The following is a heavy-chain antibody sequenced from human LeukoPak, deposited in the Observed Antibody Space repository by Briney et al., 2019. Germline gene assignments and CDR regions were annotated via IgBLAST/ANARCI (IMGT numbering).Heavy chain of an antibody. Sequence: GGSLRLSCAASGFTFSDYAMHWVRQAPGKGLEWVAIISFDGSNKYYADSVKGRFTISRDNSKNTLSLQMNSLRAEDTAVYYCARELSSAMLYVGYWGQGTLVTVSS. D-gene: IGHD2-8*01. V-gene: IGHV3-30-3*01. CDR1: GFTFSDYA. CDR2: ISFDGSNK. CDR3: ARELSSAMLYVGY. J-gene: IGHJ4*02.